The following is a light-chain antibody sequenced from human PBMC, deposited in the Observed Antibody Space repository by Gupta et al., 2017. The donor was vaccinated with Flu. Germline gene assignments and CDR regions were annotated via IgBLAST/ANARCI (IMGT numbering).Light chain of an antibody. J-gene: IGLJ1*01. Sequence: QSALTQPASVSGSPGQSITISCTGTSSDVGGYNYVSWYQQHPGKAPKLIIYEVSNRPSGVSNRFSGSKSGTTASLTISGLQAEDEADYYCSSYTSSSTVFGTGTKVTVL. V-gene: IGLV2-14*01. CDR2: EVS. CDR1: SSDVGGYNY. CDR3: SSYTSSSTV.